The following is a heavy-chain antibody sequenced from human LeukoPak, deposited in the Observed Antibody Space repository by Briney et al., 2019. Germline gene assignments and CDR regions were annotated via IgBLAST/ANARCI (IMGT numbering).Heavy chain of an antibody. CDR1: GGSLIAPSYY. D-gene: IGHD2-21*01. CDR2: SYYSGST. CDR3: AKRTWGDPHYFGF. J-gene: IGHJ4*02. V-gene: IGHV4-39*01. Sequence: SETLSHTCTVPGGSLIAPSYYWGWIRQPPGKGLEWIGNSYYSGSTFYNPSFKSRVTISVDTSKNQFSLKVNSMTAADTAVYFCAKRTWGDPHYFGFGGQGTVVTVSS.